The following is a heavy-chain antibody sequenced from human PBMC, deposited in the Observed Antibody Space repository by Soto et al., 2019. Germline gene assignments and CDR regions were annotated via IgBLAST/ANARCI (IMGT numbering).Heavy chain of an antibody. CDR3: ARLQYTVVTALDI. V-gene: IGHV4-59*11. Sequence: PSETLSLTCSVSGVSIGSHCWSWIRQAPGKGPELVGYIYHTVNTNYNPALKSRVTISMDTSENQLSLQLSSVTAADTAVYYCARLQYTVVTALDIWGQGTMVTV. CDR2: IYHTVNT. CDR1: GVSIGSHC. D-gene: IGHD2-15*01. J-gene: IGHJ3*02.